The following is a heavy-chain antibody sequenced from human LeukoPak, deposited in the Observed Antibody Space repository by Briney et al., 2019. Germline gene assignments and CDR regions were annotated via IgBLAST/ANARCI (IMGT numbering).Heavy chain of an antibody. CDR3: ARGGIVVAPAAMRPPGV. V-gene: IGHV3-48*03. D-gene: IGHD2-2*01. Sequence: GRCLRPSCAASGFTLRSYEMNWVRQAPGKGLEWVSYIISSGSIIYYADLVRGRHTPSRDNAKNSLYLQMNSLRAEDTAVYYCARGGIVVAPAAMRPPGVWGQGTTHTVS. J-gene: IGHJ6*02. CDR1: GFTLRSYE. CDR2: IISSGSII.